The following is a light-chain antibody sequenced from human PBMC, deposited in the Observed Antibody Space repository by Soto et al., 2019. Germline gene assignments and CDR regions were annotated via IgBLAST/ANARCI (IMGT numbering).Light chain of an antibody. CDR2: GAS. CDR1: QSVSSSY. CDR3: QHFGGITFT. V-gene: IGKV3-20*01. Sequence: IMLNNTPCTQSFAAGERATLSCRASQSVSSSYLAWYQQKHGEAPRLPIYGASSRDTGIPDRFSGRGSGTDFTLAFSRLEPEDFEVYYCQHFGGITFTFGQGTRLDIK. J-gene: IGKJ5*01.